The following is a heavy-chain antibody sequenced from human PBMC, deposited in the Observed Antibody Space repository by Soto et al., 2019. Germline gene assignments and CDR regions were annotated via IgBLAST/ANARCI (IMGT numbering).Heavy chain of an antibody. CDR1: GYSFTSYW. CDR3: ARHMVRGVIATYYFGMDV. D-gene: IGHD3-10*01. Sequence: GESLKISCKGSGYSFTSYWISWVRQMPGKGLEWMGRIDPSDSYTNYSPSFQGHVTISADKSISTAYLQWSSLKASDTAMYYCARHMVRGVIATYYFGMDVWGQGNTVTVSS. CDR2: IDPSDSYT. J-gene: IGHJ6*02. V-gene: IGHV5-10-1*01.